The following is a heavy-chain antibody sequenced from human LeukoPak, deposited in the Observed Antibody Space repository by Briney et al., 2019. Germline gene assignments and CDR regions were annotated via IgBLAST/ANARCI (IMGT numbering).Heavy chain of an antibody. Sequence: KTGGSLRLSCAASGFTFSDYYMSWIRQAPGKGLEWVSYISSSGSTIYYADSVKGRFTISRDNSKNTLYLQMNSLRAEDTAVYYCARAWVYGDANWFDPWGQGTLVTVSS. CDR3: ARAWVYGDANWFDP. CDR2: ISSSGSTI. D-gene: IGHD4-17*01. V-gene: IGHV3-11*04. CDR1: GFTFSDYY. J-gene: IGHJ5*02.